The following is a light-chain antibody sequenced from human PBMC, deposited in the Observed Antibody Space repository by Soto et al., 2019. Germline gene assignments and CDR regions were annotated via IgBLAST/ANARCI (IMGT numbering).Light chain of an antibody. CDR2: DVS. V-gene: IGLV2-14*01. CDR3: SSYTSSSTLDVV. J-gene: IGLJ2*01. CDR1: SSDVGGYNY. Sequence: QSVLTQPASVSGSPGQSITISCTGTSSDVGGYNYVSWYQQHPGKAPKLMIYDVSNRPSGVSNRFSGSKSGNTASLTISGLQADDEADYYCSSYTSSSTLDVVFGGGTKVTVL.